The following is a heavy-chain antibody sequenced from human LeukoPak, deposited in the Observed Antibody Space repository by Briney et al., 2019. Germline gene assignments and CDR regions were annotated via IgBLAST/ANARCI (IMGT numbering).Heavy chain of an antibody. J-gene: IGHJ4*02. V-gene: IGHV1-69*04. CDR3: ARDPRYSSGWYPFDY. D-gene: IGHD6-19*01. Sequence: SVKVSCKASGGTFSSYTISWVRQSPGQGLEWMGRIIPILGIENYAQKFQGRVTITADKSTSTAYMELRTLRSEDTAVYYSARDPRYSSGWYPFDYWGQGTLVTVSS. CDR1: GGTFSSYT. CDR2: IIPILGIE.